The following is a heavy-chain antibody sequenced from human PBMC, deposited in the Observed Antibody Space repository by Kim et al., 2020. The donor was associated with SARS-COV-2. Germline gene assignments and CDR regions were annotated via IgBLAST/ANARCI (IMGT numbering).Heavy chain of an antibody. CDR1: GFTFSSYS. CDR3: ARDKGGDTAMGDYYYGMDV. J-gene: IGHJ6*02. D-gene: IGHD5-18*01. CDR2: ISSSSSYI. V-gene: IGHV3-21*01. Sequence: GGSLRLSCAASGFTFSSYSMNWVRQAPGKGLEWVSSISSSSSYIYYADSVKGRFTISRDNAKNSLYLQMNSLRAEDTAVYYCARDKGGDTAMGDYYYGMDVWGQGTTVTVSS.